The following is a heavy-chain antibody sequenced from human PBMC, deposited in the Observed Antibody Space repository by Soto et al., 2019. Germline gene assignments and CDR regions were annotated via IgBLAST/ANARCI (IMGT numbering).Heavy chain of an antibody. J-gene: IGHJ6*02. V-gene: IGHV4-31*03. CDR3: ARSDCSGGSCYSFYYYGMDV. Sequence: PSETLSLTCTVSGGSISSGGYYWSWIRQHPGKGQDWIGFIYYSVSTFYNLSLKSRVTISVDTSKNLFSLKLSSVTASDTVVYYCARSDCSGGSCYSFYYYGMDVWGQGTTVTVSS. D-gene: IGHD2-15*01. CDR2: IYYSVST. CDR1: GGSISSGGYY.